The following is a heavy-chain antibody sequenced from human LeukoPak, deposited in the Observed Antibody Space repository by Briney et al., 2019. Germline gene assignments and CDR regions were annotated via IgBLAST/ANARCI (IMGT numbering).Heavy chain of an antibody. CDR3: AKAGSYDSSGEVFDY. CDR1: GFTFSNAW. CDR2: ISGSGGST. Sequence: PGGSLRLSCAASGFTFSNAWMSWVRQAPGKGLEWVSAISGSGGSTYYADSVKGRFTISRDNSKNTLYLQMNSLRAEDTAVYYCAKAGSYDSSGEVFDYWGQGTLVTVSS. V-gene: IGHV3-23*01. J-gene: IGHJ4*02. D-gene: IGHD3-22*01.